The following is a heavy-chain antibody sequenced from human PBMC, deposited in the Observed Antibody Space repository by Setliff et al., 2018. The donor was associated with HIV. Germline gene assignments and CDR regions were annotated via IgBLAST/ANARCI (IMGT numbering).Heavy chain of an antibody. J-gene: IGHJ6*03. CDR2: ISGYNGNT. Sequence: ASXKVSXXXXGYTFXXFGITWVRQAPGQGLEWVGYISGYNGNTKYAQXXQGRXXMTTDTSTSTAHMALRSLRYDDTAAHYCAXDPRSGYDSDTAMVTVYYYYMDVXXXGTTVTVSS. D-gene: IGHD5-18*01. CDR1: GYTFXXFG. V-gene: IGHV1-18*04. CDR3: AXDPRSGYDSDTAMVTVYYYYMDV.